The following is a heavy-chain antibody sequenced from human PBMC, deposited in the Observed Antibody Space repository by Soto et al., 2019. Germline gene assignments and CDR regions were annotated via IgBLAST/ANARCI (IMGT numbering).Heavy chain of an antibody. CDR2: ISYDGSNK. V-gene: IGHV3-30*18. CDR1: GFTFSSYG. D-gene: IGHD3-3*01. J-gene: IGHJ6*02. Sequence: GGSLRLSCAASGFTFSSYGMHWVRQAPGKGLEWVAVISYDGSNKYYADSVKGRFTISRDNSKNTLYLQMNSLRAEDTAVYYCAKDQGRYYDFWSGYLSYYYYYGMDVWGQGTTVTVS. CDR3: AKDQGRYYDFWSGYLSYYYYYGMDV.